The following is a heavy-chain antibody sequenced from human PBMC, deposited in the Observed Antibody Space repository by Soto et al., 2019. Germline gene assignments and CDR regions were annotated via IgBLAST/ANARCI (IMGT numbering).Heavy chain of an antibody. CDR3: GRVVEAATRHTDFDP. CDR2: VYYSGGA. V-gene: IGHV4-39*01. CDR1: GVSIHNSHSF. Sequence: XETLSLTCAVSGVSIHNSHSFWGWIRQPPGKGLEFIGSVYYSGGANYNPSLKSRVTVSIDTSNNQFSLRVNSVTAADTAVYYCGRVVEAATRHTDFDPWGQGTLVTVSS. J-gene: IGHJ5*02. D-gene: IGHD2-15*01.